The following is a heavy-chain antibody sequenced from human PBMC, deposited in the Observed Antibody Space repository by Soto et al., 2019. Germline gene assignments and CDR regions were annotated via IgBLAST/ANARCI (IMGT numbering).Heavy chain of an antibody. CDR3: ARGYSSGWPRYFQH. D-gene: IGHD6-19*01. V-gene: IGHV3-11*01. CDR2: ISSSGSTI. Sequence: QVQLVESGGGLVKPGGSLRLSCAASGFTFSDFYMSWIRQAPGKGLEWVSYISSSGSTIYYADSVKGRFTISRDNAKNSLTLQMNSLRDEDTAVYYCARGYSSGWPRYFQHWGQGTLVTVSS. CDR1: GFTFSDFY. J-gene: IGHJ1*01.